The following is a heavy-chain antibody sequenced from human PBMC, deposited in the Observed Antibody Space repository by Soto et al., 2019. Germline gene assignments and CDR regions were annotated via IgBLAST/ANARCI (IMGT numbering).Heavy chain of an antibody. CDR1: GFTFSSYS. Sequence: EVQLVESGGGLVQPGGSLRLSCAASGFTFSSYSMNWVRQAPGKGLEWVSYISSSSSTIYYADSVKGRFTISSDNAKNSLYLQMNSLRDEDTAVYYCARDRENYYYYGMDVWGQGTTVTVSS. CDR2: ISSSSSTI. CDR3: ARDRENYYYYGMDV. V-gene: IGHV3-48*02. J-gene: IGHJ6*02. D-gene: IGHD3-10*01.